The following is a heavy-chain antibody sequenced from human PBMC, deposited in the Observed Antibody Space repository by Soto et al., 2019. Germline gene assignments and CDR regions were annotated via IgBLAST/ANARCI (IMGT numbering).Heavy chain of an antibody. J-gene: IGHJ3*02. CDR3: ATDPFSGSYYGFYI. D-gene: IGHD1-26*01. CDR1: GFTFSNAW. V-gene: IGHV3-15*01. Sequence: GGSLRLSCAASGFTFSNAWMNWVRQAPGKGLEWVGRIKSKSDGGTTDYAAPVQGRFIVSRDDSKNTLYLQMQSLRTEDTAVYYCATDPFSGSYYGFYIWGQGTMVTVSS. CDR2: IKSKSDGGTT.